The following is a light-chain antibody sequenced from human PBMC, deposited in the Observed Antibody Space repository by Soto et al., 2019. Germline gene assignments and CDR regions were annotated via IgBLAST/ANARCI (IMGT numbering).Light chain of an antibody. J-gene: IGKJ1*01. CDR3: QQYDTYGT. V-gene: IGKV1-5*03. CDR2: KAS. CDR1: QNINSW. Sequence: DIQMTQSPSTLSASVGDRVTITCRATQNINSWLAWYQQKPGKAPKLLIYKASSLESGVPSRFSGSGSGTEFPLTISSLQPDDFATYYCQQYDTYGTFGQGTKVEIK.